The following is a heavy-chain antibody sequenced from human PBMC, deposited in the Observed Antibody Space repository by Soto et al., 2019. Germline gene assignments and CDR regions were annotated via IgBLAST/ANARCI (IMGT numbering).Heavy chain of an antibody. J-gene: IGHJ4*02. CDR3: ARVYSSAAYYPEY. Sequence: GGSLRLFSAAPGFTFSRYAMGWIPQTQGKGMESVSAISARGDTTYCSDCGKGRFIISRDNSRDMLYLQMNSLRAGDTARYSCARVYSSAAYYPEYWGPLTPVA. D-gene: IGHD3-22*01. CDR1: GFTFSRYA. V-gene: IGHV3-23*01. CDR2: ISARGDTT.